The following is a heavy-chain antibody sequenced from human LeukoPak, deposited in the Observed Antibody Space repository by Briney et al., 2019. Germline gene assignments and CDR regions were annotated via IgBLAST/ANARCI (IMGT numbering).Heavy chain of an antibody. Sequence: ESLKISCKGSGYSFSNYWIGWVRQMPGKGLEWMGIIYPGDSNTRYSPSFQGQVTISADKSISTAYLQWTSLKASDTAIYYCARQPLVRDCGGDCEFDYWGQGTRVSVSS. CDR2: IYPGDSNT. J-gene: IGHJ4*02. V-gene: IGHV5-51*01. D-gene: IGHD2-21*02. CDR1: GYSFSNYW. CDR3: ARQPLVRDCGGDCEFDY.